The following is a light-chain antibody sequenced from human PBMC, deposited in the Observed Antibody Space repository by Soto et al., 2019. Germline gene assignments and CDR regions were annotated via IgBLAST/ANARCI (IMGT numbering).Light chain of an antibody. CDR2: GAS. CDR3: QQYDSSPLT. CDR1: QSVSSSY. V-gene: IGKV3-20*01. Sequence: EIVLTQSPGTLSLSPGERATLSCRASQSVSSSYLAWYQQKHGQAPRLLIYGASSRATGIPDRFSGSGSGTDFTLTISRLEPGDFAVYYCQQYDSSPLTFGGGTKVEIK. J-gene: IGKJ4*01.